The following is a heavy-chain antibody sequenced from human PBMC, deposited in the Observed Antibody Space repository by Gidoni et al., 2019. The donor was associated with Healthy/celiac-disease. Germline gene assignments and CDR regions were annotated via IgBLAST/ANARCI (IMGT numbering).Heavy chain of an antibody. CDR1: GGSFSGYY. V-gene: IGHV4-34*01. CDR2: INHSGST. J-gene: IGHJ6*02. D-gene: IGHD2-2*01. Sequence: QVQLQQWGAGLLKPSETLSLTCAVYGGSFSGYYWSWIRQPPGKGREWIGEINHSGSTNYNPSLKSRVTISVDTSKNQFSLKLSSVTAADTAVYYCARVRPEASWGMDVWGQGTTVTVSS. CDR3: ARVRPEASWGMDV.